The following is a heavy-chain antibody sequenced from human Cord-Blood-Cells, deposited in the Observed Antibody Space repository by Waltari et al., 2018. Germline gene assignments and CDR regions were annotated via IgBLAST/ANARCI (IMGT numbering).Heavy chain of an antibody. D-gene: IGHD7-27*01. J-gene: IGHJ4*02. Sequence: QVQLQQWGAGLLKPSETLSLTCAVYGGSFSGYYWSWIRQPPGKGLEWIGEINHSGSTNYHPSLKSRVTISVDPSKNQFSLKLSSVTAADTAVYYCAKTGAGDGTFYFDYWGQGTLVTVSS. V-gene: IGHV4-34*01. CDR3: AKTGAGDGTFYFDY. CDR2: INHSGST. CDR1: GGSFSGYY.